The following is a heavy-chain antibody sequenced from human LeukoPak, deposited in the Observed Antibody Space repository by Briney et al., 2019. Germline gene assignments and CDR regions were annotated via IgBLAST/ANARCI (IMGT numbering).Heavy chain of an antibody. J-gene: IGHJ4*02. Sequence: GRSLRLSCAASEFTFSSYAMHWVRQAPGKGLEWVAVISYDGSNKYYADSVKGRFTISRDNSKNTLYLQMNSLRAEDTAVYYCAKDKDIVVVLAATLDYWGQGTLVTVSS. CDR3: AKDKDIVVVLAATLDY. CDR1: EFTFSSYA. V-gene: IGHV3-30-3*01. D-gene: IGHD2-15*01. CDR2: ISYDGSNK.